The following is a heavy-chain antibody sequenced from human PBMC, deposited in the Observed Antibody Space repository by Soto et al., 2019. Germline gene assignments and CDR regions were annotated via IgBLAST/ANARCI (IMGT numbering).Heavy chain of an antibody. CDR3: AKDGYSSGWYVGDY. D-gene: IGHD6-19*01. Sequence: EVQLVESGGGLVQPGRSLRLSCAASGFTFDDYAMHWVRQAPGKGLEWVSGISWNSGSIGYADSVKGRFTISRDNAKNSLYLQMNSLRAEDTALYYCAKDGYSSGWYVGDYWGQGRLVTASS. J-gene: IGHJ4*02. CDR1: GFTFDDYA. V-gene: IGHV3-9*01. CDR2: ISWNSGSI.